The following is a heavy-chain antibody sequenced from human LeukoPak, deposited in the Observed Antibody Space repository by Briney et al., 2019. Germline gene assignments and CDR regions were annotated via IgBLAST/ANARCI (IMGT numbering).Heavy chain of an antibody. CDR3: ARGGREIWFDP. V-gene: IGHV3-7*01. CDR2: IKQDRSEK. Sequence: PGGSLRLSCAASGFTFTNYWMSWVRQAPGKGLELVANIKQDRSEKYYVDSVKGRFTISRDNAKNSLYLQMNSLRAEDTAVYYCARGGREIWFDPWGQGTLVTVSS. J-gene: IGHJ5*02. CDR1: GFTFTNYW. D-gene: IGHD1-26*01.